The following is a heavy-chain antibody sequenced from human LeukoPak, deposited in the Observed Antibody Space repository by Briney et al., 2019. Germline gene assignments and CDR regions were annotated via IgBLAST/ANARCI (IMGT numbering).Heavy chain of an antibody. Sequence: ASVTVSCTASGYTFTSYGISWVRQAPGQGLEWMGWINTNTGNPKSAQGFTERFVFSLDASVSTAYLQISSLKAADTAVYYCARSYGAFEGATYYYYGMDVWGQGTTVTVSS. CDR1: GYTFTSYG. CDR3: ARSYGAFEGATYYYYGMDV. D-gene: IGHD3-10*01. CDR2: INTNTGNP. V-gene: IGHV7-4-1*02. J-gene: IGHJ6*02.